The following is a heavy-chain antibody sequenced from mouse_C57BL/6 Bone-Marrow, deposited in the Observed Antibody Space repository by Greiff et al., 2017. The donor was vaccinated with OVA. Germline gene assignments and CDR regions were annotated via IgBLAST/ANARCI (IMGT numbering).Heavy chain of an antibody. CDR1: GFTFSSYT. V-gene: IGHV5-9*01. Sequence: DVMLVESGGGLVKPGGSLKLSCAASGFTFSSYTMSWVRQTPEKRLEWVATISGGGGNTYYPDSVKGRFTISRDYAKNTLYLQMSSLRSEDTALYYCASTSYAMDYWGQGTSVTVSS. CDR3: ASTSYAMDY. J-gene: IGHJ4*01. CDR2: ISGGGGNT.